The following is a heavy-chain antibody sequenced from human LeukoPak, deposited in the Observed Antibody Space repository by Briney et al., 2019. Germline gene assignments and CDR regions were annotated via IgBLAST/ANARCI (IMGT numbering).Heavy chain of an antibody. J-gene: IGHJ4*02. V-gene: IGHV3-23*01. CDR3: AKGLYGSGSYYNAPFDY. Sequence: GGSLRLSCAASGFTFSSYAMSWVRRAPGKGLEWVSAISGSGGSTHYADSVKGRFTISRDNSKNTLYSQMNSLRAEDTAVYYCAKGLYGSGSYYNAPFDYWGQGTLVTVSS. D-gene: IGHD3-10*01. CDR2: ISGSGGST. CDR1: GFTFSSYA.